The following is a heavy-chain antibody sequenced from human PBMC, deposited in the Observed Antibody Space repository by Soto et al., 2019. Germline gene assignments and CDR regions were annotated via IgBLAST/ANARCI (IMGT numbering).Heavy chain of an antibody. CDR1: GYTFTSYA. CDR3: ARDTLLLEYWFDP. J-gene: IGHJ5*02. V-gene: IGHV1-18*01. D-gene: IGHD2-15*01. Sequence: ASVKVSCKASGYTFTSYAISWVRQAPGQGLEWMGGIIPIFGSTSYAQKFQGRVTMTRDTSTSTVYMELSSLRSEDTAVYYCARDTLLLEYWFDPWGQGTLVTVAS. CDR2: IIPIFGST.